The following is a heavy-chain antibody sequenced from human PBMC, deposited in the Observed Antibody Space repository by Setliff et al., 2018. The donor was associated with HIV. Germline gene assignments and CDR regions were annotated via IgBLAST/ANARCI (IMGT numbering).Heavy chain of an antibody. V-gene: IGHV4-39*07. Sequence: SETLSLTCTVSGGSLSSSNYYCGWIRQPPGKGLEWIGSIYYSGSTHYNPSLKSRFIISVDTSKNQFSLKVNSMTAADTAVYYCARGARLLAAYSNRWDYFYMAVWGKGTTVTVSS. D-gene: IGHD6-13*01. CDR1: GGSLSSSNYY. CDR2: IYYSGST. CDR3: ARGARLLAAYSNRWDYFYMAV. J-gene: IGHJ6*03.